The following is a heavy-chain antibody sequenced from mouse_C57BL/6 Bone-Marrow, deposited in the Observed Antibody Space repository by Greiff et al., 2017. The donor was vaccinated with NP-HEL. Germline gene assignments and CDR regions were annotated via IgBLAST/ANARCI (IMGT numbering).Heavy chain of an antibody. CDR3: VRHEGDGYYLDY. CDR2: IRSKSNNYAT. J-gene: IGHJ2*01. V-gene: IGHV10-1*01. CDR1: GFSFNTYA. D-gene: IGHD2-3*01. Sequence: EVKVVESGGGLVQPKGSLKLSCAASGFSFNTYAMNWVRQAPGKGLEWVARIRSKSNNYATYYADSVKDRFTISRDDSESMLYLQMNNLKTEDTAMYYCVRHEGDGYYLDYWGQGPTLTVSS.